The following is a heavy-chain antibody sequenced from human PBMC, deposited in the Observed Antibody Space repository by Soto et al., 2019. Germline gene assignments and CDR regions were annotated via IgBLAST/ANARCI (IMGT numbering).Heavy chain of an antibody. D-gene: IGHD1-26*01. CDR3: ARGGVGARVRDWFDP. Sequence: ASVKVSCKASGYTFTSYYMHWVRQAPGQGLEWMGIINPSGGSTSYAQKFQGRVTMTRDTSTSTVYMELSSLRSEDTAVYYCARGGVGARVRDWFDPWGQGTLVTVSS. CDR1: GYTFTSYY. CDR2: INPSGGST. V-gene: IGHV1-46*01. J-gene: IGHJ5*02.